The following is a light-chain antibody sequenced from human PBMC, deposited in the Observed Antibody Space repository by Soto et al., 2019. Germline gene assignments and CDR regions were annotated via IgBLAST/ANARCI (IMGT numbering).Light chain of an antibody. V-gene: IGKV3-20*01. CDR2: GAS. J-gene: IGKJ5*01. Sequence: EIVLTQSPGTLSLSPGERATLSCRASHSVSSSYLAWYQQKPGQAPRLLIYGASSRATGIPDRFSGSGSGTDFTLTISRREPEDFAVYYCQQYGSSPPITFGQGTRLDIK. CDR1: HSVSSSY. CDR3: QQYGSSPPIT.